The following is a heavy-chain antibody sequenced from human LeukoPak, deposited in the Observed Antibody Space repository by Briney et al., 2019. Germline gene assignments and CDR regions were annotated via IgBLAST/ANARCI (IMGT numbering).Heavy chain of an antibody. CDR3: ARDRDWNSGFDY. CDR2: ISTSISYI. D-gene: IGHD1-7*01. V-gene: IGHV3-21*01. Sequence: PGGSLRLSCAASGFTFSSYNMKWVRQAPGKGLEWVSSISTSISYIYYADSVKGRFTISRDNAKNSLNLQMNSLRVEDTAVYYCARDRDWNSGFDYWGQGTLVTVSS. CDR1: GFTFSSYN. J-gene: IGHJ4*02.